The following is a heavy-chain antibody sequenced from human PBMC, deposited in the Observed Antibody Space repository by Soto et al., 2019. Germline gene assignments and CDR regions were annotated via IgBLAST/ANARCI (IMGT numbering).Heavy chain of an antibody. Sequence: SETLSLTCAVYGESFSGYTWTWIRQTPGKGLQWIGQINHSGSASYNPSLKSRVTVSVHTSNSQFSLELSSVTAADTAVYYCARGLITGSHYSGGWYYFDSWGQGTQVTVSS. V-gene: IGHV4-34*01. D-gene: IGHD6-19*01. CDR2: INHSGSA. J-gene: IGHJ4*02. CDR1: GESFSGYT. CDR3: ARGLITGSHYSGGWYYFDS.